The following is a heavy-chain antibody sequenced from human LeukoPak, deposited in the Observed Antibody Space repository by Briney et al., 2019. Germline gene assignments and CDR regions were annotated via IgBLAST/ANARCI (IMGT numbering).Heavy chain of an antibody. D-gene: IGHD3-22*01. Sequence: GGSLRLSCAASGFTFSSYAMHWVRQAPGKGLEWVAVISYDGSNKYYADSVKGRFTISRDNSKNTLYLQMNGLRAEDTAVYYCARDFVPVITSVDYWGQGTLVTVSS. J-gene: IGHJ4*02. CDR1: GFTFSSYA. CDR3: ARDFVPVITSVDY. V-gene: IGHV3-30-3*01. CDR2: ISYDGSNK.